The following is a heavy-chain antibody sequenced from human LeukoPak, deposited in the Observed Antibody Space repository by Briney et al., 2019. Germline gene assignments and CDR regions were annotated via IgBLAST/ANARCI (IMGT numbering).Heavy chain of an antibody. V-gene: IGHV4-34*01. Sequence: PSETLSLTCAVYGGSFSGYYWSWIRQPPGKGLEWIGEINHSGSTNYNPSLKSRVTISVDTSKNQFSLKLSSVTAADTAVYYCARLLEIAFDYWGQGTLVTVSS. D-gene: IGHD3-10*01. CDR1: GGSFSGYY. CDR2: INHSGST. CDR3: ARLLEIAFDY. J-gene: IGHJ4*02.